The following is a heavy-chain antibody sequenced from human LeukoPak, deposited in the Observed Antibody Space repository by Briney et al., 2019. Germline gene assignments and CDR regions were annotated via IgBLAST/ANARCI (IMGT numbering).Heavy chain of an antibody. CDR1: GFTFSNYW. Sequence: GGSLRLSCAASGFTFSNYWMNWVRQAPGKGLEWVANIKQDGSEIQYVDSVKGRFTVSRDNAKNSLYLQMNSLRAEDTAVFYCARENRPNAFDIRGLGTMVTVSS. J-gene: IGHJ3*02. CDR3: ARENRPNAFDI. V-gene: IGHV3-7*01. CDR2: IKQDGSEI. D-gene: IGHD1/OR15-1a*01.